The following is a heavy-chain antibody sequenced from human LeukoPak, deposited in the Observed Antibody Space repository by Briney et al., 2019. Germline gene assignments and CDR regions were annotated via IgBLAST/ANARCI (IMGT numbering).Heavy chain of an antibody. Sequence: SETLSLTCTVSGGSISSSSYYWGWVRQPPGKGLEWIVSIYYSGSTYYNPSLKSRVTISVDTSNNQFSLKLSSVTAADTAVYYWARPGVWVWYFDLWGRGTLVTVSS. J-gene: IGHJ2*01. V-gene: IGHV4-39*01. CDR1: GGSISSSSYY. D-gene: IGHD7-27*01. CDR2: IYYSGST. CDR3: ARPGVWVWYFDL.